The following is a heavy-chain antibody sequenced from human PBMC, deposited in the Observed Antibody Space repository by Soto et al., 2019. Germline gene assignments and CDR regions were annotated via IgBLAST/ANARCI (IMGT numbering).Heavy chain of an antibody. Sequence: QVQLVQSGAEVKKPGASVKVSCKASGYTFTSYGISWVRQAPGQGLEWMGWISGYNGKTDYAQNLQGRVNTTADTCTSTAYMELRSLTSDDTAVYYCARVGLSVTGPWGAYGMDVWGQGTTVSVSS. J-gene: IGHJ6*01. CDR2: ISGYNGKT. CDR1: GYTFTSYG. CDR3: ARVGLSVTGPWGAYGMDV. V-gene: IGHV1-18*01. D-gene: IGHD1-26*01.